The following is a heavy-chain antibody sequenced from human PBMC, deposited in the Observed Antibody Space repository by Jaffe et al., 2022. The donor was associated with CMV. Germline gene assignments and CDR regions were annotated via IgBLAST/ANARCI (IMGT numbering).Heavy chain of an antibody. J-gene: IGHJ6*02. Sequence: QVQLVQSGAEVKKPGASVKVSCKASGYTFTSYYMHWVRQAPGQGLEWMGIINPSGGSTSYAQKFQGRVTMTRDTSTSTVYMELSSLRSEDTAVYYCASTYPPEGYYNYYYYGMDVWGQGTTVTVSS. CDR2: INPSGGST. V-gene: IGHV1-46*01. CDR1: GYTFTSYY. CDR3: ASTYPPEGYYNYYYYGMDV. D-gene: IGHD3-9*01.